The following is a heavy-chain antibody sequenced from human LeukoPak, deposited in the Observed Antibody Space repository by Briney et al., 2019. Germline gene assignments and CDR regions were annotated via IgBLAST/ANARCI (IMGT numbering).Heavy chain of an antibody. J-gene: IGHJ4*02. CDR3: AKSPTALGPY. V-gene: IGHV3-23*01. D-gene: IGHD3-10*01. CDR1: GFTFSSYA. CDR2: ISDSGGST. Sequence: GGSLTLSCAASGFTFSSYAMSGVRQAPGKGLEWVSAISDSGGSTYYADSVKGRFTISRDNSKNTLYLQMNSLRAEDTAVYYCAKSPTALGPYWGQGALVTVSS.